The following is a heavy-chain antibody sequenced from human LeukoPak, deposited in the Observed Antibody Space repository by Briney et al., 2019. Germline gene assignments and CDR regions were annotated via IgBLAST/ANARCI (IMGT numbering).Heavy chain of an antibody. V-gene: IGHV4-39*07. CDR3: ASGVAAAV. D-gene: IGHD6-13*01. J-gene: IGHJ4*02. CDR1: GGSISSSYYY. Sequence: SETLSLTCTVSGGSISSSYYYWGWIRQPPGKGLEWIGSIYSSGSTYYNPSLKSRVTISVDTSKNQFSLKLSSVTAADTAVYYCASGVAAAVWGQGTLVTVSS. CDR2: IYSSGST.